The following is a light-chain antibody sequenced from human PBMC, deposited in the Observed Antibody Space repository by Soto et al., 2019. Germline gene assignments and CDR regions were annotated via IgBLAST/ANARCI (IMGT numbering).Light chain of an antibody. Sequence: EIVMTQSPATLYVSPGERATLSCRASESVRNNLAWYQQKPGLAPRLLIYGASTRATGIPARFSGSGPGTEFTLTISSLQSEDFAVYYCQQYNTWPLTFGQGTRLEI. CDR1: ESVRNN. CDR2: GAS. J-gene: IGKJ5*01. V-gene: IGKV3-15*01. CDR3: QQYNTWPLT.